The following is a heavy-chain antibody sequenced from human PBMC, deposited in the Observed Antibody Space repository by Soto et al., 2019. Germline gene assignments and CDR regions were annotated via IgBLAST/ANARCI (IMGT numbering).Heavy chain of an antibody. J-gene: IGHJ6*02. CDR1: GFSFSTYS. V-gene: IGHV3-21*01. CDR3: AREETAWPLAYGLDV. D-gene: IGHD2-21*02. Sequence: PGGSLRLSSEASGFSFSTYSMHCVRQAPGKGLEWVSSIGRRSDIYYADSVKGRFTISRDNAKNSVSLQMNSLRDEDTAVYYCAREETAWPLAYGLDVWGQGTTVTVSS. CDR2: IGRRSDI.